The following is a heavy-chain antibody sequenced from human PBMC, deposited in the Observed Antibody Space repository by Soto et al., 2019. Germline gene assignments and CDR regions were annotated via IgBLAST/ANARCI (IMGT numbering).Heavy chain of an antibody. Sequence: GGSLRLSCAASGFNLGSYLMHLVRQAPGKGLVWVSRINDYGTTINYAESVEGLFTISRDDAKSEVDLQMNNLRAEATAVYYCATGGLEPFDYLGQGPLVTVSS. CDR3: ATGGLEPFDY. CDR1: GFNLGSYL. D-gene: IGHD1-1*01. CDR2: INDYGTTI. J-gene: IGHJ4*02. V-gene: IGHV3-74*01.